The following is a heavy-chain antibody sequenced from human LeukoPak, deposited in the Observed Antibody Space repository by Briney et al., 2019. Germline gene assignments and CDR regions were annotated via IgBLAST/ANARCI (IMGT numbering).Heavy chain of an antibody. CDR1: GFTFRSYE. J-gene: IGHJ4*02. CDR2: ISSSGSTI. Sequence: PGGSLRLSCAASGFTFRSYEMNWVRQAPGKGLEWASYISSSGSTIYYADSVKGRFTISRDNAKNSLYLQMNSLRVEDTAVYYCARCTTGRTFGSLREIKRSREIDYWGQGTLVTVSS. CDR3: ARCTTGRTFGSLREIKRSREIDY. V-gene: IGHV3-48*03. D-gene: IGHD1-1*01.